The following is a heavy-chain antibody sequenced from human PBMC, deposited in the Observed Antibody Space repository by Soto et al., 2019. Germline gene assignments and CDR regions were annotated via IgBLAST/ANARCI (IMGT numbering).Heavy chain of an antibody. J-gene: IGHJ6*03. CDR1: EFTFSTYW. CDR3: VRDPVPAAKNFRYYYMDV. CDR2: ISSDGSST. D-gene: IGHD2-2*01. V-gene: IGHV3-74*01. Sequence: PGGSLRLSCASSEFTFSTYWMHLVRQAPGKGLVWVSRISSDGSSTNYADSVKGRFTISRDNAKNTLSLQMNSLTAEDTAVYYCVRDPVPAAKNFRYYYMDVWGKGTTVTVSS.